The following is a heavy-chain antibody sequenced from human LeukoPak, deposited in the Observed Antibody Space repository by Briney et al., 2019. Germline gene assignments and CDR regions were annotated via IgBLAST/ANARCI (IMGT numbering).Heavy chain of an antibody. CDR1: GYSFTSYW. D-gene: IGHD3-22*01. V-gene: IGHV5-51*01. J-gene: IGHJ3*02. CDR2: IYPGDSDT. Sequence: GESLKISCKGSGYSFTSYWIGWVRQMPGKGLEWMGIIYPGDSDTRYSPSFQGQVTISADKSISTAYLQWSSLKASDTAMYYCARQPYYYDSSGYYYGPTRADAFDTWGQGTMVTVSS. CDR3: ARQPYYYDSSGYYYGPTRADAFDT.